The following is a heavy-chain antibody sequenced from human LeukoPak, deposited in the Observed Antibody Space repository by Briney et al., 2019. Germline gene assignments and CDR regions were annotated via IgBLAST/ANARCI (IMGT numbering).Heavy chain of an antibody. CDR1: GYTFTSYG. CDR3: ARSDSSGYSRVFDY. CDR2: ISAYNGNT. D-gene: IGHD3-22*01. V-gene: IGHV1-18*01. Sequence: EASVKVSCKASGYTFTSYGISWVRQAPGQGLEWMGWISAYNGNTNYAQKLQGRVTMTTDTSASTAYMELRSLRSDDTAVYYCARSDSSGYSRVFDYWGQGTLVTVSS. J-gene: IGHJ4*02.